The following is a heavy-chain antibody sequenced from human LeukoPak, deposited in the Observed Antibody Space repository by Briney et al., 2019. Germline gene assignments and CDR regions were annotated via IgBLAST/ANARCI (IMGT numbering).Heavy chain of an antibody. D-gene: IGHD4-17*01. CDR1: GFTFTTYS. V-gene: IGHV3-23*01. J-gene: IGHJ4*02. Sequence: GGSLRLSCEASGFTFTTYSMTWVRQAPGKGLEWVSCISDSGTGTYYADSVKGRFTISRDDSKNRLYLQMNSLRAEDTAVYFCAKDLGIYGDYFWAFDYWGQGTLSPSPQ. CDR3: AKDLGIYGDYFWAFDY. CDR2: ISDSGTGT.